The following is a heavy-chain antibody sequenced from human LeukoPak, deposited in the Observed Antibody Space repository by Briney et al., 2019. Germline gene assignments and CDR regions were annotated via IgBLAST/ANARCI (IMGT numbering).Heavy chain of an antibody. J-gene: IGHJ4*02. V-gene: IGHV3-21*01. Sequence: PGGSLRLSCAASGFTFSSYAMSWVRQAPGKGLEWVSSISGSGSYIYYADSVKGRFTISRDNARNSLYLQMNSLSPEDTAVYYCASEETTNGGWTPNYWGQGTLVAVSS. CDR3: ASEETTNGGWTPNY. D-gene: IGHD6-19*01. CDR1: GFTFSSYA. CDR2: ISGSGSYI.